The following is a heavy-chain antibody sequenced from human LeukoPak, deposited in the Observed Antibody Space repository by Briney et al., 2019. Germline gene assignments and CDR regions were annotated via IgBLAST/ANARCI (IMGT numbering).Heavy chain of an antibody. CDR3: ARDPDYGSGQGY. Sequence: SVKVSCKASGYTFTGYYMHWVRQAPGQGLEWMGGIIPIFGTANYAQKFQGRVTITADESTSTAYMELSSLRSEDTAVYYCARDPDYGSGQGYWGQGTLVTVSS. CDR2: IIPIFGTA. V-gene: IGHV1-69*13. J-gene: IGHJ4*02. CDR1: GYTFTGYY. D-gene: IGHD3-10*01.